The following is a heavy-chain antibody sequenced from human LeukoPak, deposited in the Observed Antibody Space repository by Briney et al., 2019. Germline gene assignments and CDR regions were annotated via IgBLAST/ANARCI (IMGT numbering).Heavy chain of an antibody. J-gene: IGHJ4*02. CDR1: GFTFSSYA. Sequence: GGSLRLSCAASGFTFSSYAMSWVRKAPGKGLEWVSAISGSGGSTYYADSVKGRFTISRDNSKNTLYLQMNSLRAEDTAVYYCAKSRLLWFGESIHFDYWGQGTLVTVSS. CDR3: AKSRLLWFGESIHFDY. D-gene: IGHD3-10*01. CDR2: ISGSGGST. V-gene: IGHV3-23*01.